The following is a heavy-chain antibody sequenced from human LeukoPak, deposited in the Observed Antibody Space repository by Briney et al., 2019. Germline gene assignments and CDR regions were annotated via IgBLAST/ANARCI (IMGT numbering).Heavy chain of an antibody. J-gene: IGHJ4*02. CDR2: IKKDGSEK. CDR1: GLTFSSYW. Sequence: GGSLRLSCAASGLTFSSYWMSWVRQAPGKGLEWVANIKKDGSEKYYVDSVKGRFTISRDNAKNSLYLQMNSLRAEDTAVYYCAANWGPDYWGQGTLVTVSS. D-gene: IGHD7-27*01. CDR3: AANWGPDY. V-gene: IGHV3-7*01.